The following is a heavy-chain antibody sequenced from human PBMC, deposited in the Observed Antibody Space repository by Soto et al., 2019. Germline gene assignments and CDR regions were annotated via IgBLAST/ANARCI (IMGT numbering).Heavy chain of an antibody. J-gene: IGHJ5*02. D-gene: IGHD4-17*01. V-gene: IGHV1-8*01. CDR3: VRGMKYGAYSRWFDH. Sequence: QVQLVQSGAEVKKPGASVKVSCKASGYTFTSYDINWVRQATGQGLEYLGWMNPNSGNTAYVQKFQGRVTMTWDTSITTATMELSSLRSEDTAVYLCVRGMKYGAYSRWFDHLCQGTLVTVSS. CDR1: GYTFTSYD. CDR2: MNPNSGNT.